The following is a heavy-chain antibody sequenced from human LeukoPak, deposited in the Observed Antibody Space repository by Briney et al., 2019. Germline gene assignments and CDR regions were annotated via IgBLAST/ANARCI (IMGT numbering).Heavy chain of an antibody. CDR3: ARDVYSGSYPNWFDS. CDR2: ISAYNGNT. CDR1: GYTFTSYG. J-gene: IGHJ5*01. Sequence: ASVKVSCKASGYTFTSYGISWVRQAPGQGLEWMGWISAYNGNTNYAQKLEGRVTMTTDTSTSTAYMELRSLRSDDTAVYYCARDVYSGSYPNWFDSWGQGTMVTVSS. D-gene: IGHD1-26*01. V-gene: IGHV1-18*01.